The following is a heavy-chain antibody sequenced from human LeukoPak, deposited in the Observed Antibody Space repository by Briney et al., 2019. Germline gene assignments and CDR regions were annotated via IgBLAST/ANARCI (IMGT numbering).Heavy chain of an antibody. CDR2: LYSSGNT. CDR1: GGSISTYY. CDR3: ARDQDAAGSDCASVLHRVTDF. V-gene: IGHV4-4*07. D-gene: IGHD2-21*01. J-gene: IGHJ4*02. Sequence: PSENLSLTCTISGGSISTYYWSWIPQPPGKGLVWIVRLYSSGNTNYNPSLNSRVTMSVHASKDQFILTRDSVTAAVKAEHYCARDQDAAGSDCASVLHRVTDFWGQGTLVTVSS.